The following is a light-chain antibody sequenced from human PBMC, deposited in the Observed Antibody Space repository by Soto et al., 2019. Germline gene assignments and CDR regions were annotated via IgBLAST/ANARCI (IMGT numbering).Light chain of an antibody. V-gene: IGKV1-6*01. CDR1: QDISKD. J-gene: IGKJ1*01. CDR3: LQDHDYPRT. CDR2: SAT. Sequence: AIQMTQSPNSLSASVGDKVIITFRASQDISKDLGWYQQKPGKAPKFLIYSATSTQSGVPSTFSGSGFGTDFTLTISSLQPEDFATYYCLQDHDYPRTFGQGTKVDIK.